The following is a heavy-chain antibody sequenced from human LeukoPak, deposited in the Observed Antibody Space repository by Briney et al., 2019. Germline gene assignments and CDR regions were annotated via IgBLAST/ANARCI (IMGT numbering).Heavy chain of an antibody. CDR3: ARAVNYDFWSGYYLLPYYFDY. CDR1: GFTFSSYW. V-gene: IGHV3-7*01. Sequence: GGSLRLSCAASGFTFSSYWMSWVRQAPGKGLEWVANIKQDGSEKYYVDSVKGLFSISTDNAKNSLYLQINCLIAEDTAVYYCARAVNYDFWSGYYLLPYYFDYWGQGTLVTVSS. CDR2: IKQDGSEK. D-gene: IGHD3-3*01. J-gene: IGHJ4*02.